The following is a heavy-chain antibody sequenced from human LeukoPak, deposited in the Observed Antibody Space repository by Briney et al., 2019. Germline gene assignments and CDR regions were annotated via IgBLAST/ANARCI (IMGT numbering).Heavy chain of an antibody. D-gene: IGHD3-10*01. CDR2: IYSGGST. Sequence: PGGSLRLSCAASGFTVSSNYMSWVRQAPGKGLEWVSVIYSGGSTYYADSVKGRFTISRDHSKNTLYLQMNSLRAEDTAVYYCARVGGYMVRGVFLWGQGTLVTVSS. CDR3: ARVGGYMVRGVFL. CDR1: GFTVSSNY. V-gene: IGHV3-53*01. J-gene: IGHJ4*02.